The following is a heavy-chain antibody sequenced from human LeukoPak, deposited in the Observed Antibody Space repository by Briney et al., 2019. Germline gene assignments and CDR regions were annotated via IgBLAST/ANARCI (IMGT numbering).Heavy chain of an antibody. CDR3: ARGTPNWGSNVRWFDP. D-gene: IGHD7-27*01. CDR2: INHSEST. J-gene: IGHJ5*02. Sequence: TSETLSLTCAVYGGSFSGYYWSWIRQPPGKGLEWIGEINHSESTNYNPSLKSRVTISVDTSKNQFSLKLSSVTAADTAVYYCARGTPNWGSNVRWFDPWGQGTLVTVSS. V-gene: IGHV4-34*01. CDR1: GGSFSGYY.